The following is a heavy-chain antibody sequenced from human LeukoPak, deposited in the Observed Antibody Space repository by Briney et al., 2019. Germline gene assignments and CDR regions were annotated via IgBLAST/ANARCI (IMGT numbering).Heavy chain of an antibody. CDR2: IGSSGTST. CDR1: GFNFCTFA. V-gene: IGHV3-23*01. D-gene: IGHD2-2*02. CDR3: ANMYSILGYTEASHVSFFDY. Sequence: PAGSLTFSCAASGFNFCTFAMTWVRTAPGMGLVWGLSIGSSGTSTYYADSVKGRFTNTRDNCKNTLLLQMNSLGAEDTAIYYCANMYSILGYTEASHVSFFDYWGLGTLVTVSS. J-gene: IGHJ4*02.